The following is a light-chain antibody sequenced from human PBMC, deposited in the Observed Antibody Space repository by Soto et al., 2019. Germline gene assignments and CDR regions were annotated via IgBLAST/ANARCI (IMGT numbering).Light chain of an antibody. CDR2: GAS. CDR1: QSVSSN. CDR3: QQYNNWPPLT. Sequence: EIVMTQSPATLSVSPGERATLSCRASQSVSSNLAWYQQKPGQAPRLLIYGASTRATGIPARFSGSGSGTEXXXTXXXLQSEDFAVYYCQQYNNWPPLTFGGGTKVEIK. V-gene: IGKV3-15*01. J-gene: IGKJ4*01.